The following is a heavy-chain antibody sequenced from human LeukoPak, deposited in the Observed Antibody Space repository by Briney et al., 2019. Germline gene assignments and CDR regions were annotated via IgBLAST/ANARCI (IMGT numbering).Heavy chain of an antibody. J-gene: IGHJ5*02. CDR2: IYTSGST. V-gene: IGHV4-4*09. CDR3: ARLLAVTHTWFDP. CDR1: GGSISSYY. D-gene: IGHD4-23*01. Sequence: PSETLSLTCTVSGGSISSYYWSWIRQPPGKGLEWIGYIYTSGSTNYNPSLKSRVTISVDTSKNQFSLKLSSVTAADTAVYYCARLLAVTHTWFDPWGQGTLVTVSS.